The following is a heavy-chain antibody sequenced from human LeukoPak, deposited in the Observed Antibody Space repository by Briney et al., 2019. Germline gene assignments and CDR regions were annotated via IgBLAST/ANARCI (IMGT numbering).Heavy chain of an antibody. CDR2: IYSSGSI. CDR1: GFTVSSNH. Sequence: GGSLRLSCAASGFTVSSNHMSWVRQAPGKGLEWVSLIYSSGSIYYADSVKGRFTISRDNSKNTLYLQMNNLRAEDTAVYYCAKDPMVIAVAWGQGTLVTVSS. V-gene: IGHV3-66*01. D-gene: IGHD6-19*01. CDR3: AKDPMVIAVA. J-gene: IGHJ5*02.